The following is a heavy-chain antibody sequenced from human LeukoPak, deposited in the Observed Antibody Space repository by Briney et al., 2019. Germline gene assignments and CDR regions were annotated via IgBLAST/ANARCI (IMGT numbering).Heavy chain of an antibody. J-gene: IGHJ3*02. CDR3: IRGQKGAFDI. V-gene: IGHV4-39*01. CDR1: GGSISSTNYY. Sequence: SETLSLTCTVSGGSISSTNYYWGWIRQPPGKGLEWIGIIYYSGSTYYNPSLKSRVTISVDTSKNQSSLKLSSVTAADTAVYYCIRGQKGAFDIWGQGTMVTVSS. CDR2: IYYSGST.